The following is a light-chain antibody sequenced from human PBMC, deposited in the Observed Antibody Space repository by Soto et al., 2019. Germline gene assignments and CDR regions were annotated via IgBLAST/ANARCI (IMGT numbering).Light chain of an antibody. CDR3: QSWDTGVLV. V-gene: IGLV4-69*02. CDR1: SGHSNYA. CDR2: LNTDGRH. Sequence: QAVVTQSPSASASLGASVRLTCTLSSGHSNYAIAWHQQQPNKGPRFLMKLNTDGRHTKGDGIPDRFSGSSSGAERYLTISSLQSEDEADYYCQSWDTGVLVFGGGTKLTVL. J-gene: IGLJ3*02.